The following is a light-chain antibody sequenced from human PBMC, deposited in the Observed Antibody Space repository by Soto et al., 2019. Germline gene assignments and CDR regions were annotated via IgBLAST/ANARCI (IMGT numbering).Light chain of an antibody. CDR2: GAS. J-gene: IGKJ4*01. CDR3: QQYDESPLT. V-gene: IGKV3-20*01. Sequence: EIVLTQSPGTLSLSPGERATLSCRASQSVSSSYLAWYQQKPGQAPRLLIYGASSRATGIPDRFSGGGTATDFTLTISRLEPEDFAVYYCQQYDESPLTFGGGTKVDIK. CDR1: QSVSSSY.